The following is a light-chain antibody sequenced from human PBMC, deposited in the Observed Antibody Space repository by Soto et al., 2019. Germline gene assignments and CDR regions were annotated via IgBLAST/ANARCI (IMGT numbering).Light chain of an antibody. Sequence: PGERATLSCRASQRISSHLAWYQQKPGRAPRLLIYDASNRATGIPAKFSGSGSETDFTLTISSLEPEDFAVYYCQQYNNWPQYTFGQGTKLEIK. CDR2: DAS. J-gene: IGKJ2*01. CDR3: QQYNNWPQYT. V-gene: IGKV3-11*01. CDR1: QRISSH.